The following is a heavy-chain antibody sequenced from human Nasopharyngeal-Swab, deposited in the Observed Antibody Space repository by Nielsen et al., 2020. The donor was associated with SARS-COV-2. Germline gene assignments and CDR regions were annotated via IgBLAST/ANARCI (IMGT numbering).Heavy chain of an antibody. D-gene: IGHD1-26*01. J-gene: IGHJ4*02. CDR1: GFTLINYA. CDR3: ARGSPFDY. CDR2: ISGSGGST. Sequence: GESLKISCAASGFTLINYAMNWVRRAPGKGLEWVSGISGSGGSTYYADSVKGRFTISRDNSRKTLYLQMNSLRAEDTAVYYCARGSPFDYWGQGTLVTVSS. V-gene: IGHV3-23*01.